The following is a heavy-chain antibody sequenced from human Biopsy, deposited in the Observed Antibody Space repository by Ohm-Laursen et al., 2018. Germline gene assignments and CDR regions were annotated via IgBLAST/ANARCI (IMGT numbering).Heavy chain of an antibody. Sequence: SQTLFLTCIVSGGSLNFYYWSWIRQPPGKGLEWIGYMYYSGSTKYSPSLKNRVTVSFDTSRNQFSLKLTSMTPADTAVYYCVRGRSPATYWGQGALVIVSS. CDR2: MYYSGST. J-gene: IGHJ4*02. V-gene: IGHV4-59*01. CDR1: GGSLNFYY. D-gene: IGHD3-16*01. CDR3: VRGRSPATY.